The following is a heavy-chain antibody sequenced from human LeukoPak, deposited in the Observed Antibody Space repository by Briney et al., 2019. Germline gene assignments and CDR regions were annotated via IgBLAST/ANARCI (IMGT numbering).Heavy chain of an antibody. D-gene: IGHD4-17*01. Sequence: SETLSLTCTVSGGSISSYYWSWIRQPPGKGLEWIGYIYYSGSTNYNPSLKSRVTISVDTSKSQFSLKLSSVTAADTAVYYCARRYYGDHPYYFDYWGQGTLVTVSS. CDR3: ARRYYGDHPYYFDY. J-gene: IGHJ4*02. CDR1: GGSISSYY. V-gene: IGHV4-59*08. CDR2: IYYSGST.